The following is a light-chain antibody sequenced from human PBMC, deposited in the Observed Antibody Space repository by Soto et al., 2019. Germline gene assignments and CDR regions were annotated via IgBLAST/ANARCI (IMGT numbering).Light chain of an antibody. CDR3: CSYAGTTTWV. J-gene: IGLJ3*02. V-gene: IGLV2-23*01. CDR1: SSDVGGYKL. CDR2: GGS. Sequence: QSALTQPASVSGSPGQSITISCTGTSSDVGGYKLVSWYQQHPGKAPKVLLYGGSERPSGVSDRFSGSKSGNTASLTISGLQAEDEADYYCCSYAGTTTWVFGGGTKLTVL.